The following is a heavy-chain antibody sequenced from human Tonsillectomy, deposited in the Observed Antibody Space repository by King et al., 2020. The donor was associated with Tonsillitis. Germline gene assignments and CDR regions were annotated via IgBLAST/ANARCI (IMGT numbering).Heavy chain of an antibody. J-gene: IGHJ4*02. CDR2: IKNTTESGAT. CDR3: TTDPRYYYDSSGYYYFDY. D-gene: IGHD3-22*01. Sequence: QLVQSGGGLVKPGGSLRLSCAAPGFTFSNTWMSWVRQAPGKGLEWGGRIKNTTESGATDYTAHGKGTFTISRDDSKNTLYLQMNSLKTEDTALYYCTTDPRYYYDSSGYYYFDYWGQGTLVTVSS. V-gene: IGHV3-15*01. CDR1: GFTFSNTW.